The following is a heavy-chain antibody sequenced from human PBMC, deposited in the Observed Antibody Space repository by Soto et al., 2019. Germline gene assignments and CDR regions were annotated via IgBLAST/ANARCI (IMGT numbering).Heavy chain of an antibody. J-gene: IGHJ4*02. V-gene: IGHV4-59*01. CDR3: ARGVGSSPPRY. Sequence: PSETLSLTCTISGGSISVYYWSWIRQPPGQALEWIGYIYDSGSPYYNPSLRSRVIISADTSKNQISLKLTSATAADTAVYYCARGVGSSPPRYWGGRTLVPASS. D-gene: IGHD1-26*01. CDR2: IYDSGSP. CDR1: GGSISVYY.